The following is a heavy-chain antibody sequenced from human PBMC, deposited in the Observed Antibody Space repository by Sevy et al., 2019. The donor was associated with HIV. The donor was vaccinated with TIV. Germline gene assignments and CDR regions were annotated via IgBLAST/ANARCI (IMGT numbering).Heavy chain of an antibody. CDR2: INHSGST. J-gene: IGHJ4*02. D-gene: IGHD6-6*01. V-gene: IGHV4-34*01. CDR3: ARGRRGYGSSSYYFDY. CDR1: GGSFSGYY. Sequence: SETLSLTCAVYGGSFSGYYWSWIRQPPGKGLEWIGEINHSGSTNYNPSLKSRVTISVDTSKNQFSLKLSSVTAADTAVYYCARGRRGYGSSSYYFDYWGQGTLVTVSS.